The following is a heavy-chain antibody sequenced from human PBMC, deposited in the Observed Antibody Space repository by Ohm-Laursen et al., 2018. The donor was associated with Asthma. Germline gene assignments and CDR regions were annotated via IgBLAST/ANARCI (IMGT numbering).Heavy chain of an antibody. D-gene: IGHD1-26*01. CDR2: IYYSGST. Sequence: SETLSLTCSVSGGSISSSSYYWGWIRQPPGKGLEWIGSIYYSGSTYYNPSLKSRVTISVDTSKNQFSLKLSSVTAADTAVYYCARRGGSYYDYFDYWGQGTLVTVSS. V-gene: IGHV4-39*01. CDR1: GGSISSSSYY. J-gene: IGHJ4*02. CDR3: ARRGGSYYDYFDY.